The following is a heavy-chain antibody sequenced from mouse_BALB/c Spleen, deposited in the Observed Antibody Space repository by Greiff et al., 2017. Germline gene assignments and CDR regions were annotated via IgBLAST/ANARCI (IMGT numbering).Heavy chain of an antibody. J-gene: IGHJ3*01. CDR2: IYPGDGDT. D-gene: IGHD2-4*01. CDR3: ARDDDYDPWFAY. CDR1: GYAFSSYW. V-gene: IGHV1-80*01. Sequence: QVQLQQSGAELVRPGSSVKISCKASGYAFSSYWMNWVKQRPGQGLEWIGQIYPGDGDTNYNGKFKGKATLTADKSSSTAYMQLSSLTSEDSAVYFCARDDDYDPWFAYWGQGTLVTVSA.